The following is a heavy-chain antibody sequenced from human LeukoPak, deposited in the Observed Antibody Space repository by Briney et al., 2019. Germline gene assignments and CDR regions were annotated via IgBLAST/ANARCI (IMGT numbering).Heavy chain of an antibody. J-gene: IGHJ4*02. CDR3: ARDAGIGFDF. CDR2: IYYSGST. Sequence: SETLSLTCTVSGSSISGYYWTWIRQPPGKGLEWIGYIYYSGSTNYNPSLKSRVTISVDTSKNQFSLKLSSVTAADTAVYYCARDAGIGFDFWGQGTLVTVSS. CDR1: GSSISGYY. V-gene: IGHV4-59*01. D-gene: IGHD2/OR15-2a*01.